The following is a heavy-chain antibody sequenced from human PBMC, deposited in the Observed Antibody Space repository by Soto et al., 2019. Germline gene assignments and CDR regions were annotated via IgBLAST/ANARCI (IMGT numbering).Heavy chain of an antibody. CDR1: GGTFTSYT. D-gene: IGHD3-10*01. J-gene: IGHJ4*02. Sequence: QVQLVHSGAEVKMPGSSVKVSCTASGGTFTSYTFSWVRQVPGQGLEWMGRIIPILRMADFAQKFQGRVTINADESTSTVYMKLSSLRSEDTAVYYCATSYGSGSAHFDYWGQGTLVTVS. CDR3: ATSYGSGSAHFDY. CDR2: IIPILRMA. V-gene: IGHV1-69*02.